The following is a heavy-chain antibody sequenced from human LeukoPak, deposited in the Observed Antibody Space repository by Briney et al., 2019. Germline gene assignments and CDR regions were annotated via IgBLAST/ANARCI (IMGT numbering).Heavy chain of an antibody. CDR1: GFTFSSYW. D-gene: IGHD3-10*01. V-gene: IGHV3-7*03. CDR3: AKDGIWFGELLFTDSYFDY. Sequence: SGGSLRLSCAASGFTFSSYWMSWVRQAPGKGLEWVANIKQDGSEKYYVDSVKGRFTISRDNAKNSLYLQMNSLRAEDTALYYCAKDGIWFGELLFTDSYFDYWGQGTLVTVSS. CDR2: IKQDGSEK. J-gene: IGHJ4*02.